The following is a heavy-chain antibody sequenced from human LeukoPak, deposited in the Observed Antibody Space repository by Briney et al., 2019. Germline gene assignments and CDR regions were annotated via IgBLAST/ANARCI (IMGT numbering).Heavy chain of an antibody. V-gene: IGHV3-33*08. D-gene: IGHD3-10*01. Sequence: GRSLRLSCAASGFTFSSYDMHWVRQAPGKGLEWVAVIWCDGSNKYYADSVKGRFTISRDNSKNTLYLQMNSLRAEDTAVYYCARFYGSGSYYPTYGMDVWGKGTTVTVSS. CDR1: GFTFSSYD. J-gene: IGHJ6*04. CDR3: ARFYGSGSYYPTYGMDV. CDR2: IWCDGSNK.